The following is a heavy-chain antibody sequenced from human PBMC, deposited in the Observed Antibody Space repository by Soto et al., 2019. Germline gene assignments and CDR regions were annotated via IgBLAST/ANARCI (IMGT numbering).Heavy chain of an antibody. CDR2: INAGNGNT. Sequence: ASVKVSCKASGYSFTSYAIYWVRQAPGQRLEWMGWINAGNGNTKYSQKLQGRVTFTGDTSASTTHMELSSLRSEDTAVYFCARGVENIVVVLDVFGYYGMDVWGQGTTVTVSS. CDR1: GYSFTSYA. CDR3: ARGVENIVVVLDVFGYYGMDV. J-gene: IGHJ6*02. D-gene: IGHD2-2*01. V-gene: IGHV1-3*01.